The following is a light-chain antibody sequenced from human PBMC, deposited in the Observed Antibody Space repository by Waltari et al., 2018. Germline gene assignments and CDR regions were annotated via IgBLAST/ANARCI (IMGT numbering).Light chain of an antibody. Sequence: DIVMPQSPHSLAFSLDERATSNSKSSQSVLYSSNNKNYLAWYQQKPRQPPKLLMYWASTRESGVPDRFSGSGSGTDFTLTISSLQAEDVAVYYGQQYYSTPITFGQGTRLEIK. CDR1: QSVLYSSNNKNY. J-gene: IGKJ5*01. CDR3: QQYYSTPIT. V-gene: IGKV4-1*01. CDR2: WAS.